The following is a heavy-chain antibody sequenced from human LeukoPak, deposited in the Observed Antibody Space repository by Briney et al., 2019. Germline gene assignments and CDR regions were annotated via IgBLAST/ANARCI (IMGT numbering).Heavy chain of an antibody. Sequence: ASVKVSCKASGYTVTGYYIHWVRQAPGQSLEWMGGVTPNTGGTNYAQKFQGRVTMTRDTSTSTAYMELSRLTSDDTAVYYCARDQIASPNWELDYWGQGTLVTVSS. D-gene: IGHD1-1*01. J-gene: IGHJ4*02. CDR3: ARDQIASPNWELDY. V-gene: IGHV1-2*02. CDR1: GYTVTGYY. CDR2: VTPNTGGT.